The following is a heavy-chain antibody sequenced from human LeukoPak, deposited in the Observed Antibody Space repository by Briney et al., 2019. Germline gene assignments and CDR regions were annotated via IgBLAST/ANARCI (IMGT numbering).Heavy chain of an antibody. D-gene: IGHD2-15*01. J-gene: IGHJ4*02. CDR3: ARGGYCSGGSCYGGPFDY. CDR1: GGSISSYY. CDR2: INYSGIT. Sequence: PSETLSLTCTVSGGSISSYYWSWIRQPPGKGLEGIGYINYSGITNYNPSLKSRVTISVDTSKNQFSLKLSSVTAADTAVYYCARGGYCSGGSCYGGPFDYWGQGTLVTVSS. V-gene: IGHV4-59*01.